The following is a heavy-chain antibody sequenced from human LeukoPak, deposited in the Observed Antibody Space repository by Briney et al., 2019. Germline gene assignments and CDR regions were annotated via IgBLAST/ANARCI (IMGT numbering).Heavy chain of an antibody. CDR3: ARHRGWLQDAFDI. J-gene: IGHJ3*02. V-gene: IGHV4-59*08. Sequence: SETLSLTCTVSGGSFSSYYWSWLRQPPGKGLEWIGYIYYSGSTNYNPSLKSRVTISVDTSKNQFSLKLSSVTAADTAVYYCARHRGWLQDAFDIWGQGTMVTVSS. CDR1: GGSFSSYY. D-gene: IGHD5-24*01. CDR2: IYYSGST.